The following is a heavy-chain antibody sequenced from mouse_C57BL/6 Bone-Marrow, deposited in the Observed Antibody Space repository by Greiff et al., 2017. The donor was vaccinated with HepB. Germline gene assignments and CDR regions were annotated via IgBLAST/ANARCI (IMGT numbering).Heavy chain of an antibody. CDR2: IYPGDGDT. J-gene: IGHJ2*01. CDR1: GYAFSSYW. D-gene: IGHD1-1*01. Sequence: VQLQQSGAELVKPGASVKISCKASGYAFSSYWMNWVKQRPGKGLEWIGQIYPGDGDTNYNGKFKGKATLTADKSSSTAYMQLSSLTSEDSAVYFCAREGNLLLFDYWGQGTTLTVSS. V-gene: IGHV1-80*01. CDR3: AREGNLLLFDY.